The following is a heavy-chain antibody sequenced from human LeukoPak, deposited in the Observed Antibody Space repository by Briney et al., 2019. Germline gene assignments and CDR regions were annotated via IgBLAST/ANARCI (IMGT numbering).Heavy chain of an antibody. CDR3: ARGDVLPPSAFDI. CDR1: GFTFNNYA. D-gene: IGHD6-6*01. Sequence: HPGGSLRLSCAASGFTFNNYAMSWVRQAPGKGLEWVSIVSGSGGSTYYADSVKGRFTISRDNSKNTLYLQMNSLRAEDTAVYYCARGDVLPPSAFDIWGQGTMVTVSS. CDR2: VSGSGGST. J-gene: IGHJ3*02. V-gene: IGHV3-23*01.